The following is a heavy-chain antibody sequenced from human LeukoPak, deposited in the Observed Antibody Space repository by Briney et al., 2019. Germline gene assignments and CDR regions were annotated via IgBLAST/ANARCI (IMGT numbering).Heavy chain of an antibody. J-gene: IGHJ4*02. V-gene: IGHV3-21*01. D-gene: IGHD3-9*01. CDR2: ISSSSSYI. CDR1: GFTFSSYA. CDR3: ASQFGYYDILTGLGIDY. Sequence: GGSLRLSCAASGFTFSSYAMSWVRQAPGRGLEWVSSISSSSSYIYYADSVKGRFTISRDNAKNSLYLQVNSLRAEDTAVYYCASQFGYYDILTGLGIDYWGQGTLVTVSS.